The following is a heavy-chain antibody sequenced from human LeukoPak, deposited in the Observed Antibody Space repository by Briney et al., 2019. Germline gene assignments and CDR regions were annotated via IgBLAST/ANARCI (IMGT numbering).Heavy chain of an antibody. CDR1: GYTFSSYG. V-gene: IGHV1-18*01. J-gene: IGHJ3*02. CDR3: ARPGIAVAGPNDAFDI. D-gene: IGHD6-19*01. CDR2: ISTYNGNT. Sequence: ASVKVSCKGSGYTFSSYGISWVRQAPGQGLEWMGWISTYNGNTNYAQKLQGRVTMTTDTSTSTAYMELSSLRSEDTAVYYCARPGIAVAGPNDAFDIWGQGTMVTVSS.